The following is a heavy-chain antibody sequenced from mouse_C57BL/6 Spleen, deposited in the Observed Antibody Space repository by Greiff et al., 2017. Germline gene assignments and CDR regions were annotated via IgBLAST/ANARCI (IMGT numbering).Heavy chain of an antibody. CDR1: GYTFTDYE. J-gene: IGHJ1*03. V-gene: IGHV1-15*01. D-gene: IGHD1-1*01. CDR2: IDPETGGT. CDR3: TRYYYGSSKYWYFDV. Sequence: VKLMESGAELVRPGASVTLSCKASGYTFTDYEMHWVKQTPVHGLEWIGAIDPETGGTAYNQKFKGKAILTADKSSSTAYMELRSLTSEDSAVYYCTRYYYGSSKYWYFDVWGTGTTVTVSS.